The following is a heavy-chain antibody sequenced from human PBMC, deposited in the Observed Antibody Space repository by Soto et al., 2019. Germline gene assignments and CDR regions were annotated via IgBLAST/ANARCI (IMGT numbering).Heavy chain of an antibody. J-gene: IGHJ4*02. V-gene: IGHV3-23*01. CDR3: AKDHIWEVPHFFDH. CDR2: ISSGATST. CDR1: GFTFSNYA. Sequence: EVQLLESGGGLVQPGGSLRLSCAASGFTFSNYAITWVRQAPGKGPEWVATISSGATSTYYADSVTGRFTISRDLSKNTVHLQMSSLRAEDKAIYYCAKDHIWEVPHFFDHWGQGILVTVSS. D-gene: IGHD1-26*01.